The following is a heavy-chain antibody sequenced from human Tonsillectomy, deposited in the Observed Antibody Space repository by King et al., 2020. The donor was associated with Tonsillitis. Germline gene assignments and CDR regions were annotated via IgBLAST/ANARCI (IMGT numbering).Heavy chain of an antibody. J-gene: IGHJ4*02. V-gene: IGHV3-7*01. Sequence: VQLVESGGGLVQPGGSLRLSCAASGFTFSSYWMSWVLQAPWTGLELVANIKQDGSENYYVDSVKGRFTISRDNAKNSLYLQMNSLRAEDTAVYYCARDWHLPLWGQGTLVTVSS. CDR1: GFTFSSYW. CDR2: IKQDGSEN. CDR3: ARDWHLPL.